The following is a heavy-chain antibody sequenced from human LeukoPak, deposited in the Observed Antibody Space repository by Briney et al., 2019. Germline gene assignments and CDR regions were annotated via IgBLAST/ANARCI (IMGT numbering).Heavy chain of an antibody. CDR1: GGTFSSYA. V-gene: IGHV1-69*13. Sequence: EASVKVSCKASGGTFSSYAISWVRQAPGQGLEWMGGIIPIFGTANYAQKFQGRVTITADESTSTAYMELSSLRSEDTAVYYCARDTDIAVAGYYYYYGMDVWGQGTTVTVSS. CDR2: IIPIFGTA. D-gene: IGHD6-19*01. J-gene: IGHJ6*02. CDR3: ARDTDIAVAGYYYYYGMDV.